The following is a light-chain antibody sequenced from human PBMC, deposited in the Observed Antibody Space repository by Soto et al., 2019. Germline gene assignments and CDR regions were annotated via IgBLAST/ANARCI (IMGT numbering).Light chain of an antibody. Sequence: QLVLTQSPSASASLGASVQLTCTLSSGHSSYAIAWHRKQPEKGPRYLVKVNSDGSHNKGDGIPDRFSGSSSGAERYLTISSLQSEDEADYFCQTWGTGTVVFGGGTKLTVL. CDR3: QTWGTGTVV. CDR1: SGHSSYA. J-gene: IGLJ2*01. CDR2: VNSDGSH. V-gene: IGLV4-69*01.